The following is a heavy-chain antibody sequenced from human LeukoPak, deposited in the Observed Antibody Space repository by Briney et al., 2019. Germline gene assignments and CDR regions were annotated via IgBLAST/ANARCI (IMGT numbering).Heavy chain of an antibody. Sequence: PSETLSLTCAVYGGSFSGCYWSWIRQPPGKGLEWIGEINHSGSTNYNPSLKSRVTISVDTSKDQFSLKLSSVTAADTAVYYCARYDFAYYFDYWGQGTLVTVSS. D-gene: IGHD2/OR15-2a*01. CDR2: INHSGST. V-gene: IGHV4-34*01. J-gene: IGHJ4*02. CDR3: ARYDFAYYFDY. CDR1: GGSFSGCY.